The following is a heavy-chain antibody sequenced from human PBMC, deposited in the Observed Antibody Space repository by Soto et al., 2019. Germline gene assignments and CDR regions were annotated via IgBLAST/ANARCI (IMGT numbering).Heavy chain of an antibody. CDR2: MNPNSGNT. V-gene: IGHV1-8*01. Sequence: ASVKVSCKASGYTFTSYNINWVRQATGQGLEWMGWMNPNSGNTGYAQKFQGRVTMTRNTSISTAYMELSSLRSEDTAVYYCARGTVPYSWDWFDPWGQGTLVTVSS. CDR1: GYTFTSYN. CDR3: ARGTVPYSWDWFDP. D-gene: IGHD2-15*01. J-gene: IGHJ5*02.